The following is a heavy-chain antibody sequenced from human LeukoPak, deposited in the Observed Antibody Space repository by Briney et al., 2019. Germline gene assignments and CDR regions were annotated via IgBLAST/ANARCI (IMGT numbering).Heavy chain of an antibody. J-gene: IGHJ3*02. Sequence: ASVKASCTASGYTFTSYAMHWVRQAPGQRLEWMGWINAGNGNTKYSQKFQGRVTITRDTCASTAYMELSSLRSEDTAVYYCARGPRIAVAGAFDIWGQGTMVTVSS. V-gene: IGHV1-3*01. CDR2: INAGNGNT. D-gene: IGHD6-19*01. CDR3: ARGPRIAVAGAFDI. CDR1: GYTFTSYA.